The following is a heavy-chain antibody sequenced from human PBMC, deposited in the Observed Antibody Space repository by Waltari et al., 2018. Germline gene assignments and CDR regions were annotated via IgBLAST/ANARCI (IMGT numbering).Heavy chain of an antibody. CDR2: IWYDGSNK. CDR1: GFTFSSYG. CDR3: AAGMVYYAIDY. Sequence: QVQLVESGGGVVQPGRSLRLSCAASGFTFSSYGMHWVRQAPGKGVEWVAVIWYDGSNKYYADSVKGRFTISRDNSKNTLYLQMNSLRAEDTAVYYCAAGMVYYAIDYWGQGTLVTVSS. D-gene: IGHD2-8*01. J-gene: IGHJ4*02. V-gene: IGHV3-33*01.